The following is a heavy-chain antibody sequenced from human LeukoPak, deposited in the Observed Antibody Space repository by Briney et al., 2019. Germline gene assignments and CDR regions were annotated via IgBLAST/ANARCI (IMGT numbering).Heavy chain of an antibody. V-gene: IGHV3-23*01. Sequence: GGSLRLSCAASGFTFSSSAMSWVRQAPGKGLEWVSAISGSGGSTYYADSVKGRFTISRDNSKNTLYLQMNSLRAEDTAVYYCAKARWSGPFYFDYWGQGTLVTVSS. CDR1: GFTFSSSA. J-gene: IGHJ4*02. D-gene: IGHD3-3*01. CDR2: ISGSGGST. CDR3: AKARWSGPFYFDY.